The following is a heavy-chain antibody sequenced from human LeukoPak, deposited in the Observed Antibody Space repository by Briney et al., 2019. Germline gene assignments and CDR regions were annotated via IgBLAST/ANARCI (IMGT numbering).Heavy chain of an antibody. J-gene: IGHJ6*02. D-gene: IGHD3-9*01. CDR2: IVVGSSNT. V-gene: IGHV1-58*02. CDR1: GFTFTSSA. Sequence: ASVTVSCKASGFTFTSSAMQWVRQARGQQLEGIGWIVVGSSNTNYAQKFQERVTITRDMSTSTAYMELSSLRSEDTAVYYCAAGLYYDILTGNYGMDVWGQGTTVTVSS. CDR3: AAGLYYDILTGNYGMDV.